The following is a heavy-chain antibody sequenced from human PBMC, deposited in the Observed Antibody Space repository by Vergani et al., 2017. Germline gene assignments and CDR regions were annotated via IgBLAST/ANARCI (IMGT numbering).Heavy chain of an antibody. CDR1: VFKFSDHY. V-gene: IGHV3-11*04. CDR2: ISPGASTV. Sequence: LEESGGGSVKPGGSLRLSCAASVFKFSDHYMSWIRQAPGKGLEWVSHISPGASTVSYTDSVTGLFTVSRDNDNNSLTLDMTTLRVEDTAVYYCAKNPGIPTTRHYYAMDVWGQGTTVTVSS. CDR3: AKNPGIPTTRHYYAMDV. D-gene: IGHD2-2*02. J-gene: IGHJ6*02.